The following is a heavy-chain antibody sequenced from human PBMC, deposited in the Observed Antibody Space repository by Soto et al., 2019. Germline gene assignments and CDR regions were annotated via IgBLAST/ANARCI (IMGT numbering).Heavy chain of an antibody. Sequence: ESGPTLVNATQTLTPTCTFSVFSLSISSVGVGWVCQPPGHAQEWLALIFWNDDKRYSPSLRSRLTITKWTSKKQVVHIRADRDPVDTATYYGTHMRGSGLLGMEVWGQGATVTVS. J-gene: IGHJ6*02. D-gene: IGHD3-10*01. CDR1: VFSLSISSVG. V-gene: IGHV2-5*01. CDR2: IFWNDDK. CDR3: THMRGSGLLGMEV.